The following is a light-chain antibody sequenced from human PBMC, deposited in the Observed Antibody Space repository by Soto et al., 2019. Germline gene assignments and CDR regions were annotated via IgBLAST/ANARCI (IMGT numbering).Light chain of an antibody. CDR2: DTS. CDR3: QQRTIWPRVYT. V-gene: IGKV3-11*01. J-gene: IGKJ2*01. Sequence: EIVLTQSPGTLSLSPGERATLSCRSSQSVSNNYLAWYQQTPGQAPRLLIYDTSTRATGTPARFSGSGSGTDFTLTITSLEPEDFAVYYCQQRTIWPRVYTFGQGTKVDI. CDR1: QSVSNNY.